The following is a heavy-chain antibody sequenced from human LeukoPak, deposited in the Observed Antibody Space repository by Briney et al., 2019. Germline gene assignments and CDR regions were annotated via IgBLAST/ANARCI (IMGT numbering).Heavy chain of an antibody. V-gene: IGHV3-23*01. D-gene: IGHD1/OR15-1a*01. CDR2: ISGSGGST. CDR1: GFTFSSYG. J-gene: IGHJ4*02. CDR3: AKGRTEFDY. Sequence: GGSLRLSCAASGFTFSSYGMHWVRQAPGKGLGWVSAISGSGGSTYYADSVKGRFTISRDNSKNTLYLQMNSLRAEDTAVYYCAKGRTEFDYWGQGTLVTVSS.